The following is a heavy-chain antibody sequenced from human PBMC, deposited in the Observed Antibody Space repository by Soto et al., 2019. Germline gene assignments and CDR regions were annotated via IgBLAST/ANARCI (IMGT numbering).Heavy chain of an antibody. CDR2: TYYRSKWST. CDR3: ARALAGSYDY. Sequence: SQTLSLTCAISGDSVSGRSAAWNLIRQAPSRGLEWLGRTYYRSKWSTDYAVSLRGRITVNPDSSKNQFSLRLTSVTPEDTAVYYCARALAGSYDYWGQGTPVTVSS. J-gene: IGHJ4*02. CDR1: GDSVSGRSAA. D-gene: IGHD3-10*01. V-gene: IGHV6-1*01.